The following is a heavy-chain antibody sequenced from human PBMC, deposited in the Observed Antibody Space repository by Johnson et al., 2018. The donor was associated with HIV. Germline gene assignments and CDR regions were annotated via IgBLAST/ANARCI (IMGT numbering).Heavy chain of an antibody. CDR3: TRRARSDAFDI. Sequence: VQLVESGGGLVQPGGSLRLSCAASGFTFSSYWMSWVRQAPGKGLEWVANITQDGSEKYYVDSVKGRFTISRDNSKNTLYLQMNSLRAEDTAVYYCTRRARSDAFDIWGQGTMVTVSS. CDR2: ITQDGSEK. J-gene: IGHJ3*02. V-gene: IGHV3-7*03. CDR1: GFTFSSYW.